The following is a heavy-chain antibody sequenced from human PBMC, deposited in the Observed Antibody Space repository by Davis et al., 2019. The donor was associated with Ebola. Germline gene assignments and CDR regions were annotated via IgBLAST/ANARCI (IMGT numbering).Heavy chain of an antibody. CDR2: INTNTGNP. V-gene: IGHV7-4-1*02. J-gene: IGHJ4*02. Sequence: ASVKVSCKASGYTFTSYAMNWVRQAPGQGLEWMGWINTNTGNPTYAQGFTGRFVFSLDTSVSTAYLQISSLKAEDTAVYYCARVDYDILIGYIDSWGQGTLVTVSS. CDR3: ARVDYDILIGYIDS. CDR1: GYTFTSYA. D-gene: IGHD3-9*01.